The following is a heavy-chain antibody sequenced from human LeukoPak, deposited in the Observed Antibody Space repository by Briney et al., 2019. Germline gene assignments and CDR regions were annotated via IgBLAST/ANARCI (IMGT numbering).Heavy chain of an antibody. V-gene: IGHV1-69*13. CDR1: GGTFSSYA. CDR3: ARGDIVVVPAAQGWSDP. D-gene: IGHD2-2*01. CDR2: IIPIFGTA. J-gene: IGHJ5*02. Sequence: ASVKVSCKASGGTFSSYAISWVRQAPGQGLEWMGGIIPIFGTANYAQKFQGRVTITADESTSTAYMELSSLRSEDTAVYYCARGDIVVVPAAQGWSDPWGQGTLVTVSS.